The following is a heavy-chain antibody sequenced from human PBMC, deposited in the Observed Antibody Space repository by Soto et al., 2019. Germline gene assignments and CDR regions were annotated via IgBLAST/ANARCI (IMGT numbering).Heavy chain of an antibody. CDR3: ARTITFGGVNPLGAFDI. CDR1: GFTFSSYG. V-gene: IGHV3-30*03. Sequence: PGGSLRLSCAASGFTFSSYGMHWVRQAPGKGLEWVAVISYDGSNKYYADSVKGRFTISRDNSKNTLYLQMNSLRAEDTAVYYCARTITFGGVNPLGAFDIWGQGTMVTVS. D-gene: IGHD3-16*01. CDR2: ISYDGSNK. J-gene: IGHJ3*02.